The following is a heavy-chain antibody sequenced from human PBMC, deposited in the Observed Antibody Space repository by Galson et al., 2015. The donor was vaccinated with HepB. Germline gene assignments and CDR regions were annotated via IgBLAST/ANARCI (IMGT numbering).Heavy chain of an antibody. J-gene: IGHJ5*02. V-gene: IGHV5-10-1*01. D-gene: IGHD5-12*01. CDR1: GYSFSNYW. CDR2: IDPTDSYT. CDR3: ARTSSAYDYVDT. Sequence: QSGAEVKKPGESLRISCKGSGYSFSNYWITWVRQVPGKGLEWMGRIDPTDSYTNYSPSFRGHVTISTDKSISTAYLQWSSLKASDTAIFYCARTSSAYDYVDTWGKGTQVTVSS.